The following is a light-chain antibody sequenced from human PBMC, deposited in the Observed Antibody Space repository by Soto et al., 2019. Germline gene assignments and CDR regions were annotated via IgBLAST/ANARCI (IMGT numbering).Light chain of an antibody. V-gene: IGKV1-33*01. CDR2: DAS. J-gene: IGKJ1*01. Sequence: DIQMTQSPSALSASTGDRVTITCQASQDIRNYLNWYQHKPGKAPKLLIYDASKLQTGVPSRFRGSGSGTTFPFIISSLQPEDVATYYCQQYDKLVTFGQGTKVEMK. CDR1: QDIRNY. CDR3: QQYDKLVT.